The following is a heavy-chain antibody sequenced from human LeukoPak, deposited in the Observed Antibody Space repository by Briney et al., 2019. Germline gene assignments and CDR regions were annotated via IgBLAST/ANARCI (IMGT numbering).Heavy chain of an antibody. CDR3: ARDLLLWFGEKGAFDI. J-gene: IGHJ3*02. CDR2: IYYSGST. D-gene: IGHD3-10*01. V-gene: IGHV4-59*01. CDR1: GGSISSYY. Sequence: SGPTLVKPSETLSLTCTVSGGSISSYYWSWIRQPPGKGLEWIGYIYYSGSTNYNPSLKSRVTISVDTSKNQFSLKLSSVTAADTAVYYCARDLLLWFGEKGAFDIWGQGTMVTVSS.